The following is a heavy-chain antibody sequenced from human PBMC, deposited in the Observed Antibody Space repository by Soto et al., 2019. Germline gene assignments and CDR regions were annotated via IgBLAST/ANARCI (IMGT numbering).Heavy chain of an antibody. CDR3: TRHFLYCSSTSCYPKSGGDYYYYYMDV. CDR1: GFTFGDYA. J-gene: IGHJ6*03. Sequence: EVQLVESGGGLVQPGRSLRLSCTASGFTFGDYAMSWFRQAPGKGLEWVGFIRSKAYGGTTEYAASVKGRFTISRDDSKSIAYLQMNSLKTEDTAVYYCTRHFLYCSSTSCYPKSGGDYYYYYMDVWGKGTTVTVSS. CDR2: IRSKAYGGTT. D-gene: IGHD2-2*01. V-gene: IGHV3-49*03.